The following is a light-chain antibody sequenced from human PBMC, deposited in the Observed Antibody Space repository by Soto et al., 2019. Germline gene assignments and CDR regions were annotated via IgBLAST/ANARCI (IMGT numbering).Light chain of an antibody. CDR2: GES. CDR3: QKYETSPRT. CDR1: QSVSSSY. Sequence: EIVLTQSPGTLSLSPGESATLSWRGSQSVSSSYLAWYQQKTGQAPRILIYGESSRATGIPDRFSGSGSGTDLNLTISRLEPEDFAVYYCQKYETSPRTCGQGTQVDIK. V-gene: IGKV3-20*01. J-gene: IGKJ1*01.